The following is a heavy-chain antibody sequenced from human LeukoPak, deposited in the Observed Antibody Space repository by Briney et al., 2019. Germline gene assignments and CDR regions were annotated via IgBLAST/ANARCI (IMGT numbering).Heavy chain of an antibody. D-gene: IGHD5-18*01. Sequence: SETLSLTCTVSGGSISSYYWSWIRQPPGKGLEWIGYIYYSGSTNYNPSLKSRVTISVDTSKNQFSLKLSSVTAADTAVYYCARGLDTADAFDIWGQGTTVTVSS. J-gene: IGHJ3*02. CDR2: IYYSGST. V-gene: IGHV4-59*01. CDR1: GGSISSYY. CDR3: ARGLDTADAFDI.